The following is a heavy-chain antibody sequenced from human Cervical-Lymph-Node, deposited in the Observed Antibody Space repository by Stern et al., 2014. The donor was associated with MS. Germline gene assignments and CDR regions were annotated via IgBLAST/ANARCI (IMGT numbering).Heavy chain of an antibody. CDR3: ARHTGDYAFDY. V-gene: IGHV5-51*01. CDR1: GYNFPVYW. J-gene: IGHJ4*02. D-gene: IGHD4-17*01. CDR2: IYPPDSET. Sequence: VQLVQSGAEVKKPGESLKISCQVSGYNFPVYWIGWVRQTPGNGLEWVGIIYPPDSETRYNPSFQGQVSMSVDKSVSTAYLQWSSLQTSDTALYFCARHTGDYAFDYWGQGTLVIVSS.